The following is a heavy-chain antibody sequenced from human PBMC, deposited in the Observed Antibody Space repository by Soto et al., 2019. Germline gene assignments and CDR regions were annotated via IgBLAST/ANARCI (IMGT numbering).Heavy chain of an antibody. V-gene: IGHV3-23*04. D-gene: IGHD2-8*01. J-gene: IGHJ4*02. CDR2: ISGDGATT. Sequence: EVQLVESGGGLVKPGGSLRLSCAASGFTFSRYALSWVRQAPGQGLAWVSSISGDGATTFYADSVKGRFTASRDNSENTLYLQMNSLRVEDTAVYFCATVPNGIPEASGAWGQGTLVTVSS. CDR1: GFTFSRYA. CDR3: ATVPNGIPEASGA.